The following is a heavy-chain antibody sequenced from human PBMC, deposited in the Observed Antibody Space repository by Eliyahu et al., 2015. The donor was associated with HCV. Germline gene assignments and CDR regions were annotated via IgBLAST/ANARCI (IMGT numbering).Heavy chain of an antibody. CDR3: ATDIRVGVAPTG. CDR2: IHGDGSRT. V-gene: IGHV3-23*03. D-gene: IGHD2-21*01. Sequence: DVQLXESGGGFVQPGGSLRLSCAAXGFAFSTXAMNWVRQAPGKGLEWVSXIHGDGSRTYYADSVRGRFTMSRDNSKNMLYLQMNSLRAEDAAVYYCATDIRVGVAPTGWGQGTLVTVSS. CDR1: GFAFSTXA. J-gene: IGHJ4*02.